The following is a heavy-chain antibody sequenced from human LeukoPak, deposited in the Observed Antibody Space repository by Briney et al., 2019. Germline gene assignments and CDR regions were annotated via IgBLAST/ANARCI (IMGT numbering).Heavy chain of an antibody. CDR2: INSDGSST. D-gene: IGHD3-22*01. Sequence: PGGSLRLSCAASGFSFDDYAMHWVRQAPGKGLVWVSRINSDGSSTSYADSVKGRFTISRDNAKNTLYLQMNSLRAEDTAVYYCARDFLTLKYDSSGYYHRSNAFDIWGQGTMVTVSS. CDR3: ARDFLTLKYDSSGYYHRSNAFDI. J-gene: IGHJ3*02. CDR1: GFSFDDYA. V-gene: IGHV3-74*01.